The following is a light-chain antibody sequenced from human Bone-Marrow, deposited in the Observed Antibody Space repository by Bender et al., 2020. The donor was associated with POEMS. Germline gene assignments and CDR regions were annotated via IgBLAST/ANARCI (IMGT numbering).Light chain of an antibody. CDR2: QDT. V-gene: IGLV3-10*01. J-gene: IGLJ3*02. CDR1: DLGDKY. CDR3: YSRDARDKDNWV. Sequence: SYEVTQPPSVSVSPGKTASITCSGDDLGDKYVAWYQQKPGQSPVLVIYQDTKRPSGIPDRFSGSSSGTMATLTISGAQVEDEADDYCYSRDARDKDNWVFGGGTKLTVL.